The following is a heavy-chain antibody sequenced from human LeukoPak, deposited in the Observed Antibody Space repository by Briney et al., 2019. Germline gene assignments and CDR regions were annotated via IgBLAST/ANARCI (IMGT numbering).Heavy chain of an antibody. V-gene: IGHV3-21*01. J-gene: IGHJ5*02. Sequence: GGSLRLSCAASGFTFSSYIMNWVRQAPGKGLEWVSSISSSSSYIYYADSVKGRFTISRDNAKNSLYLQMNSLRAEDTAVYYCASGYCSTTTCPPAWGQGTLVTVSS. CDR2: ISSSSSYI. CDR1: GFTFSSYI. CDR3: ASGYCSTTTCPPA. D-gene: IGHD2-2*01.